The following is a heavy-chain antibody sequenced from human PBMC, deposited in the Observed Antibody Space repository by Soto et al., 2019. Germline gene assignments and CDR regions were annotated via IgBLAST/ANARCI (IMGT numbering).Heavy chain of an antibody. CDR2: ISGSGGST. D-gene: IGHD4-4*01. CDR1: GFTFSSYA. Sequence: GGSLRLSCAASGFTFSSYAMSWVRQAPGKGLEWVSAISGSGGSTYYADSVKGRFTISRDNSKNTLYLQMNSLRAEDTAVYYCAKGRADSNYVYRRDYYYYGMDVWGQGTTVTVSS. J-gene: IGHJ6*02. CDR3: AKGRADSNYVYRRDYYYYGMDV. V-gene: IGHV3-23*01.